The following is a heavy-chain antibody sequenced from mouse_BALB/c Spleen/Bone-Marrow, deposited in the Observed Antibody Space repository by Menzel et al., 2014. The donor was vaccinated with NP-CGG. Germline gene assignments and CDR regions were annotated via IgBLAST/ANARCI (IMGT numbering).Heavy chain of an antibody. J-gene: IGHJ3*01. CDR2: INPSNGRA. CDR3: ARAGGYDGFAY. V-gene: IGHV1S81*02. D-gene: IGHD2-2*01. Sequence: QVQLQQSGAELVKPRASVKLSCKASGYTFTSYWMHWVKQRPGQGLEWIGEINPSNGRADYNEKFRSKATLTVDRSSSTAYMQLSSLTSEDSAVYYCARAGGYDGFAYWGQGTLVTVSA. CDR1: GYTFTSYW.